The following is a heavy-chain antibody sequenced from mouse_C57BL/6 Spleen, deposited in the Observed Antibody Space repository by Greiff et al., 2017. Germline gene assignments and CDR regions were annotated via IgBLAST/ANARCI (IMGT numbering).Heavy chain of an antibody. V-gene: IGHV1-72*01. J-gene: IGHJ4*01. D-gene: IGHD2-5*01. CDR2: IDPNSGGT. Sequence: VQLQQPGAELVKPGASVKMSCKASGYTFTSYWMHWVKQRPGRGLEWIGRIDPNSGGTKYNEKFKSKATLAVDKSSSTAYMQLSSLTSEDSAVYYCARRRSGSNYGYAMDYWGQGTSVTVSS. CDR3: ARRRSGSNYGYAMDY. CDR1: GYTFTSYW.